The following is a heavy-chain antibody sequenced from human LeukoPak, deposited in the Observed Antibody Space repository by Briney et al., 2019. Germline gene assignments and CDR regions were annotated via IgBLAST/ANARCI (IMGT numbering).Heavy chain of an antibody. CDR2: IYYSGSP. Sequence: PSETLSLTCTVSGGSISSYYWSWLRQPPGKGLECIGYIYYSGSPNYNPSLKSRVYISVYAFTIQVSLTLSSVTAPDPAVYSCARVRQQLVYDAFDIWGQGTMVTVSS. CDR1: GGSISSYY. V-gene: IGHV4-59*01. J-gene: IGHJ3*02. D-gene: IGHD6-13*01. CDR3: ARVRQQLVYDAFDI.